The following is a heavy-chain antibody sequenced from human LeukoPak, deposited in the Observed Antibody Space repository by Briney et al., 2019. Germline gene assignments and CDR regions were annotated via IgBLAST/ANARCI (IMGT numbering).Heavy chain of an antibody. CDR3: ALRYFDWLSRSRVYYYYGMDV. J-gene: IGHJ6*04. V-gene: IGHV1-69*13. CDR1: GGTFSSYA. D-gene: IGHD3-9*01. Sequence: AASVKVSCKASGGTFSSYATSWVRQAPGQGLEWMGGIIPIFGTANYAQKFQGRVTITADESTSTAYMELSSLRSEDTAVYYCALRYFDWLSRSRVYYYYGMDVWGKGTTVTVSS. CDR2: IIPIFGTA.